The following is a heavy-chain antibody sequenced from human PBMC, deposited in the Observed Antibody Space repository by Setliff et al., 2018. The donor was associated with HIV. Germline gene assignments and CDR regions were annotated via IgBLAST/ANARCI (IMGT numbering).Heavy chain of an antibody. V-gene: IGHV1-18*01. J-gene: IGHJ6*03. CDR2: ISGYSGKT. CDR1: GYPFSIYG. CDR3: ARGTTVVMGDDVDNYHYSYLDV. D-gene: IGHD4-17*01. Sequence: GASVKVSCKTSGYPFSIYGINWVRQAPGLGLEWMGWISGYSGKTDLPQKFQDRVTMTADTSTSTAYMEVRRLTSDDTAMYYCARGTTVVMGDDVDNYHYSYLDVWGKGTTVTVSS.